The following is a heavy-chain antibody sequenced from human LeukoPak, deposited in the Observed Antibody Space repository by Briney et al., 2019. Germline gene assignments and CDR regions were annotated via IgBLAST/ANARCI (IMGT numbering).Heavy chain of an antibody. CDR3: AAPDSGAYYHVDY. Sequence: SETLSLTCTVSGGSMRSSSYYWGWIRQPPGKGLEWIGSLHFSGSPSYNPSLKSRVTMSVDTSKNQFSLKLSSVTAADTAVYYCAAPDSGAYYHVDYWGQGTLVTVSS. CDR1: GGSMRSSSYY. J-gene: IGHJ4*02. V-gene: IGHV4-39*01. D-gene: IGHD3-22*01. CDR2: LHFSGSP.